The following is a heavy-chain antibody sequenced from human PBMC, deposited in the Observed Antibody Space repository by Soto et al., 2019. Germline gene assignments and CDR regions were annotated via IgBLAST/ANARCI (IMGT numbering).Heavy chain of an antibody. CDR2: INNDGSST. CDR3: ARDPLLIGDTDYGLDV. Sequence: EVQLVESGGGLVQPGGSLILSCAASGFTFSSYWMHWVRQAPGKGLVWVSRINNDGSSTSYADSVKGRFTISRDNAKSTLYLEMSSLRAEDTAVYYCARDPLLIGDTDYGLDVWGQGTTVTASS. CDR1: GFTFSSYW. D-gene: IGHD2-21*01. J-gene: IGHJ6*02. V-gene: IGHV3-74*01.